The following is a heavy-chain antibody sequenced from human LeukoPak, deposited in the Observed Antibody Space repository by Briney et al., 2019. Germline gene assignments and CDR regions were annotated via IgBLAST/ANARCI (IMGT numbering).Heavy chain of an antibody. CDR3: TRVEETATTAAIIRKYSYYYYYMDV. D-gene: IGHD4-11*01. CDR2: IKQDGSEK. Sequence: PGGSLRLSCAASGFMFSSYRMSWVRQAPGKGPEWVANIKQDGSEKHYVDSVKGRFTISRDNAKNSLYLQMSSLRAEDTAVYYCTRVEETATTAAIIRKYSYYYYYMDVWGKGSTVTVSS. CDR1: GFMFSSYR. V-gene: IGHV3-7*01. J-gene: IGHJ6*03.